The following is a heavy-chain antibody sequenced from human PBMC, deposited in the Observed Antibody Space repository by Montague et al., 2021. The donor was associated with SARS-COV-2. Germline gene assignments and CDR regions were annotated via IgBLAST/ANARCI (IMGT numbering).Heavy chain of an antibody. CDR3: ARREYSYGWGG. V-gene: IGHV4-39*01. CDR2: VDYSGXT. J-gene: IGHJ4*02. CDR1: GGPISGSSDY. D-gene: IGHD5-18*01. Sequence: SETLSLTCTVTGGPISGSSDYWGWIRQSPGKGLEWIASVDYSGXTXYXXSLKSRLTISVDTSKNQFSLKLNSVTAADTALYYCARREYSYGWGGWGQGTLVTVSS.